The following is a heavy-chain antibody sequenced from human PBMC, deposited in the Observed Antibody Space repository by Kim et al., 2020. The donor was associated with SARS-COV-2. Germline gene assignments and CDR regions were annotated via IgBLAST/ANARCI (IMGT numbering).Heavy chain of an antibody. CDR3: SRRNLYCRYAYPIQMIDV. CDR2: INHSGGT. CDR1: GGSFNNYY. J-gene: IGHJ6*01. Sequence: SETLSLTCAVSGGSFNNYYRSWIRQSPGKGLEWIAEINHSGGTNYNPSFKSRVTMSVETSKYQFFLMLSSVPAADTAAYYCSRRNLYCRYAYPIQMIDV. V-gene: IGHV4-34*01. D-gene: IGHD5-12*01.